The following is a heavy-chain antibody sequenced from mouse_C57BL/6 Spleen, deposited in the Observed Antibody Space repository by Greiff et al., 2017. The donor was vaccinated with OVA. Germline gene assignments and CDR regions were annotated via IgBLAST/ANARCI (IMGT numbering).Heavy chain of an antibody. J-gene: IGHJ1*03. Sequence: VQLQQSGPVLVKPGASVKMSCKASGYTFTDYYMNWVKQSHGTSLEWIGVINPYNGGTSYNQKFKGKATLTVDKSSSTAYMELNSLTSEDSAVYYCARGTTVVATRYFDVWGTGTTVTVSS. CDR1: GYTFTDYY. CDR2: INPYNGGT. CDR3: ARGTTVVATRYFDV. V-gene: IGHV1-19*01. D-gene: IGHD1-1*01.